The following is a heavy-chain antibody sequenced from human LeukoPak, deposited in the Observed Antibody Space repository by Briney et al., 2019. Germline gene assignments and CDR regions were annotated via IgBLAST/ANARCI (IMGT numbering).Heavy chain of an antibody. D-gene: IGHD6-13*01. CDR3: AKTGRYSSSCYDY. CDR2: IYSGGST. CDR1: GFTVSSNY. J-gene: IGHJ4*02. Sequence: GGSLRLSCAASGFTVSSNYMSWVRQAPGKGLEWVSVIYSGGSTYYADSVKGRFTISRDNSKNTLYLQMNSLRAEDTAVYYCAKTGRYSSSCYDYWGQGTLVTVSS. V-gene: IGHV3-53*01.